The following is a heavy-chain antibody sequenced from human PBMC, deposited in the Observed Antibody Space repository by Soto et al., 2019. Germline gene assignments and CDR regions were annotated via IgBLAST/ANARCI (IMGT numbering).Heavy chain of an antibody. D-gene: IGHD3-22*01. J-gene: IGHJ3*02. CDR3: AKDLPMIVVVNDAFDI. Sequence: RQAPGKGLEWVAVISYDGSNKYYADSVKGRFTISRDNSKNTLYLQMNSLRAEDTAVYYCAKDLPMIVVVNDAFDIWGQGTMVTVSS. CDR2: ISYDGSNK. V-gene: IGHV3-30*18.